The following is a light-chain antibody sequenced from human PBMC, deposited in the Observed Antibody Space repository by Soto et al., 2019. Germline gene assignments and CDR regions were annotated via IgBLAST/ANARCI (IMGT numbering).Light chain of an antibody. Sequence: QSVLTQPPSVSAAPGHNGTISGSGSSSNIGNNYVSLYQQLPGTAPKLLIYDNNKRPSGIPDRFSDSKSGTSATLAITGLQTGDEADYYCGTWDSSLSAYVFGTGTKVTVL. J-gene: IGLJ1*01. V-gene: IGLV1-51*01. CDR3: GTWDSSLSAYV. CDR2: DNN. CDR1: SSNIGNNY.